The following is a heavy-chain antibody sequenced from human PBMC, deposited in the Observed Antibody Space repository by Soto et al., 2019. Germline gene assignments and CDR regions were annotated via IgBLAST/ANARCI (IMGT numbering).Heavy chain of an antibody. D-gene: IGHD4-17*01. V-gene: IGHV3-23*01. Sequence: GGSLRLSCAASGFTFSSFAMSWVRQAPGKGLEWVSAISGSGGSTYYADSVKGRFTISRDNSKNTLYLQMNSLRAEDTAVYYCAKAPEVTTYYYGMDVWGQGTTVTVSS. CDR2: ISGSGGST. CDR1: GFTFSSFA. J-gene: IGHJ6*02. CDR3: AKAPEVTTYYYGMDV.